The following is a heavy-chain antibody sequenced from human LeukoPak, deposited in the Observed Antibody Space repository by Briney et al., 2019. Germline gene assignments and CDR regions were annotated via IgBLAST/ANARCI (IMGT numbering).Heavy chain of an antibody. J-gene: IGHJ6*03. D-gene: IGHD5-12*01. Sequence: GASVKVSCKASGGTFSSYAISWVRQAPGQGLEWMGGIIPIFGTANYAQKFQGRVTITTDESTSTAYMELSSLRSEDTAVYYCARQSGYDSPDYYYYMDVWGKGTTVTVSS. V-gene: IGHV1-69*05. CDR3: ARQSGYDSPDYYYYMDV. CDR1: GGTFSSYA. CDR2: IIPIFGTA.